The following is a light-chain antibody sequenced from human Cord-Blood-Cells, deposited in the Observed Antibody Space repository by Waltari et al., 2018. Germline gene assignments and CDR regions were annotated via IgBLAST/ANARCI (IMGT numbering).Light chain of an antibody. Sequence: SYVLTPPPSVSVAPGKTARITCGGNNIGSNSVHWYQQKPGQAPVLVIYYDSDRPSGIPERFSGSNSGNTATLTISRVEAGDEADYYCQVWDSSSDHWVFGGGTKLTVL. CDR1: NIGSNS. CDR3: QVWDSSSDHWV. CDR2: YDS. J-gene: IGLJ3*02. V-gene: IGLV3-21*04.